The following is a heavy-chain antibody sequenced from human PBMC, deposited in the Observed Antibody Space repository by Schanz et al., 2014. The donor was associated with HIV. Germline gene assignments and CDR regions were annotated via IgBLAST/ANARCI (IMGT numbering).Heavy chain of an antibody. CDR2: ISWKSDSI. V-gene: IGHV3-9*01. CDR1: GFTFDDYV. J-gene: IGHJ4*02. CDR3: ARWDAALGDY. Sequence: EVQLLESGGGLVQPGRSLRLSCAASGFTFDDYVMHWVRQAPGKGLEWVSGISWKSDSIGYADSVKGRFTVSRDNAKNSLYLQMKSLRVEDTAVYYCARWDAALGDYWGQGTLVTVSS. D-gene: IGHD5-18*01.